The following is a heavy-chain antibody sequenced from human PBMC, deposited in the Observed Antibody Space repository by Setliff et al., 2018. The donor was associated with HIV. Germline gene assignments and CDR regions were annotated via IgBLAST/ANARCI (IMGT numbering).Heavy chain of an antibody. CDR1: GESFSAFF. CDR3: ATGITMAPDY. CDR2: INHSGST. J-gene: IGHJ4*02. D-gene: IGHD1-20*01. Sequence: SETLSLTCAVYGESFSAFFWTWIRQPPGKGLEWIGEINHSGSTNYNPSLKSRVTISIGTSKNHFSLKLSSVTAADTAVYYCATGITMAPDYWGQGSLVTVS. V-gene: IGHV4-34*01.